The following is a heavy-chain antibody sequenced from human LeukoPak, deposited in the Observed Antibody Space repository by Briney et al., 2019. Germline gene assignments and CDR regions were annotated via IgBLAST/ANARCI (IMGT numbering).Heavy chain of an antibody. Sequence: PGGSLRLSCAASGITFSTYTMNWVRQAPGKGLEWVSSISSSSTDIYYADIVKGRFTISRDNAKNSLYLQMNGLRAEDTAIYSCARGAEFTLFGVDYWGQGTLVTVSS. D-gene: IGHD3-3*01. CDR1: GITFSTYT. J-gene: IGHJ4*02. V-gene: IGHV3-21*01. CDR3: ARGAEFTLFGVDY. CDR2: ISSSSTDI.